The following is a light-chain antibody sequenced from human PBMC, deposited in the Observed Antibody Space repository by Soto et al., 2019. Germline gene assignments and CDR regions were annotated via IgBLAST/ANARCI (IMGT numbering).Light chain of an antibody. J-gene: IGKJ2*01. V-gene: IGKV3-20*01. CDR3: QQYGSSPYT. Sequence: EIVLTQSPGTLSLSPGERATLSCRASQSVSSSDLAWYQQKPGQAPRLLIYGASSRATGIPDRFSGSGSGTDFTLTISGLEPEDSAVYYCQQYGSSPYTFGLGTKVDIK. CDR2: GAS. CDR1: QSVSSSD.